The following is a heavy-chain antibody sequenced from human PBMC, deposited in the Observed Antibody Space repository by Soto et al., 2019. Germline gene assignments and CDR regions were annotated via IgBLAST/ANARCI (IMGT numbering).Heavy chain of an antibody. Sequence: QVDLVQSGAEVKKPGASVKVSCKASGYTFTGYYIHWVRQAPGQGLEWLGWINPNTGGTNYAQKFQGWVTLSRETSISTGYMELNRLKSDDTAVYYCAREGASYYASENFYTRIYTMDVWGQGTTVTV. CDR2: INPNTGGT. CDR1: GYTFTGYY. D-gene: IGHD3-10*01. V-gene: IGHV1-2*04. CDR3: AREGASYYASENFYTRIYTMDV. J-gene: IGHJ6*02.